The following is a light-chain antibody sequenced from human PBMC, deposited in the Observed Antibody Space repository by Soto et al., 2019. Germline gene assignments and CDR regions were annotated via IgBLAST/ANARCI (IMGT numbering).Light chain of an antibody. CDR1: QSISSW. Sequence: IQMTQSPSTLSASVGDRVTITCRASQSISSWLAWYQQKPGKAPKLLIYDASGLESGVPSRFSGSGSGTDFTLTISRLEPEDFAVYYCQQYGSSGTFGQGTKVDIK. V-gene: IGKV1-5*01. J-gene: IGKJ1*01. CDR3: QQYGSSGT. CDR2: DAS.